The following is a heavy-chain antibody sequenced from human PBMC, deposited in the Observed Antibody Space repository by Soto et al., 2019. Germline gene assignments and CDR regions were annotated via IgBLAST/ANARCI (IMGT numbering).Heavy chain of an antibody. Sequence: GGSLRLSCAASGFSFSSHTMHWVRQAPGKGLEWLSLMSHNGVITFYAESVKGRFTISRDNPKNTLFLQMNSLTPEDTGLYYCASTQFLTIVARGNFWGLGTLVTVSS. J-gene: IGHJ4*02. D-gene: IGHD3-10*01. V-gene: IGHV3-30-3*01. CDR2: MSHNGVIT. CDR1: GFSFSSHT. CDR3: ASTQFLTIVARGNF.